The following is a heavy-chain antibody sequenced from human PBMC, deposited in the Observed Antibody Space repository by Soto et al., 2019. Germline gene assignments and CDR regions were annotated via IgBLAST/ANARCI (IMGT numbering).Heavy chain of an antibody. CDR2: VHISGHS. CDR3: ARVRQGCSANNCYFDP. D-gene: IGHD1-1*01. J-gene: IGHJ5*01. CDR1: GGSVRAPDW. V-gene: IGHV4-4*02. Sequence: SETLSLTCTLSGGSVRAPDWWNWVRQSPDKGLEWITEVHISGHSNYNPSLRSRVSVSIDSSKNQFYLNLNSVTAADTAIYYCARVRQGCSANNCYFDPWGQGTQVTVSS.